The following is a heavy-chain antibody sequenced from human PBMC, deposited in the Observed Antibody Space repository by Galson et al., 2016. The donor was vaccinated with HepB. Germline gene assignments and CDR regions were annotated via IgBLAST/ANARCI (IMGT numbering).Heavy chain of an antibody. J-gene: IGHJ4*02. CDR1: GDSVSNSNW. D-gene: IGHD1-26*01. CDR3: ARGGTYYIGY. Sequence: LSLTFAVSGDSVSNSNWWGWVRQPPGKGLEWIGEIFHTGVMNYNPSLKSRVTISVDMSENQLSLKLSSVTAADTAMYYCARGGTYYIGYWGQGALVTVPS. CDR2: IFHTGVM. V-gene: IGHV4-4*02.